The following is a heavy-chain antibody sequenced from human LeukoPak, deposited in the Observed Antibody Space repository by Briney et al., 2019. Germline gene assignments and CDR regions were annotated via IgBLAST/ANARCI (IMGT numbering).Heavy chain of an antibody. Sequence: GGSLRLSCAASGFTFDDYAMHWVRQAPGKGLEWVSLISGDGGSIYYADSVKGRFTISRDNSKNSLYLQMNSLRTEDTALYYCAKDTFDSSGYYRLAAFDIWGQGTMVTVSS. CDR1: GFTFDDYA. V-gene: IGHV3-43*02. CDR3: AKDTFDSSGYYRLAAFDI. D-gene: IGHD3-22*01. J-gene: IGHJ3*02. CDR2: ISGDGGSI.